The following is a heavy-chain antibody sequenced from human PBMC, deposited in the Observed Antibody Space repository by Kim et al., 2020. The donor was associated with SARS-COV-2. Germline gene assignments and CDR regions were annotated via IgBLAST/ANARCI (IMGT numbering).Heavy chain of an antibody. Sequence: SETLSLTCTVSGGSISSSSYYWGWIRQPPGKGLEWIGSIYYSGSTYYNPSLKSRVTISVDTSKNQFSLKLSSVTAADTAVYYCARLQRRHITIFGVVENGIWLAPWGQGPLVTVPS. CDR3: ARLQRRHITIFGVVENGIWLAP. D-gene: IGHD3-3*01. J-gene: IGHJ5*02. CDR2: IYYSGST. CDR1: GGSISSSSYY. V-gene: IGHV4-39*01.